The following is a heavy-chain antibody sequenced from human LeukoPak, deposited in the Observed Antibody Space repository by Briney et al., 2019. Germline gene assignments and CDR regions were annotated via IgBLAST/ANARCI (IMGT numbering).Heavy chain of an antibody. V-gene: IGHV4-34*01. D-gene: IGHD4-17*01. CDR2: INHSGYT. CDR1: GVSFDDYY. J-gene: IGHJ4*02. Sequence: PSETLSLTCAVSGVSFDDYYWAWVRQTPGKGLEWIGEINHSGYTNDSPSLKGRVTLSIDTSRKQFSLNLRSVTVADAGIYYCTRMTTGHDYWGQGTLVTVSS. CDR3: TRMTTGHDY.